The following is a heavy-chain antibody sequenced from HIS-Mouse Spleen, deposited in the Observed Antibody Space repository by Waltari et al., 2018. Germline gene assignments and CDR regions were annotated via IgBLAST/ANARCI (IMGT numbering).Heavy chain of an antibody. CDR1: GFTFDDYA. V-gene: IGHV3-9*01. CDR2: ISWNGGSI. Sequence: EVQLVESGGGLVQPGRSLRLSCAASGFTFDDYAMHWVRQAPGKGLEWVSGISWNGGSIGYADSVKGRFTISRDNAKNSLYLQMNSLRAEDTALYYCAKGMVREYWYFDLWGRGTLVTVSS. D-gene: IGHD3-10*01. CDR3: AKGMVREYWYFDL. J-gene: IGHJ2*01.